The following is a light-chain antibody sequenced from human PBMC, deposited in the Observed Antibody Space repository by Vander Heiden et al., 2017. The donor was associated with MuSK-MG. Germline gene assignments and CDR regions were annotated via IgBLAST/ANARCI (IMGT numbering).Light chain of an antibody. J-gene: IGLJ2*01. CDR1: SSNIRSNY. CDR3: AAWDDSLSGPV. V-gene: IGLV1-47*01. Sequence: QSVLTQPHSASGTPGQRVTISCFGSSSNIRSNYVYWYQQLPGTAPKLLIYRSNLRPSGVPDRFSGSKSGTSASLAISGLRSEDEAGYYCAAWDDSLSGPVFGGGTKLTVL. CDR2: RSN.